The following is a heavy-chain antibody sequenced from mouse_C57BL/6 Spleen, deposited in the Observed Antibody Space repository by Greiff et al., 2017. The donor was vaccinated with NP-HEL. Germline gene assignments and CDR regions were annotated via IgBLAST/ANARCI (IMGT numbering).Heavy chain of an antibody. J-gene: IGHJ2*01. CDR2: IYPGDGDT. V-gene: IGHV1-80*01. CDR3: ARDDGYYAQGVDY. D-gene: IGHD2-3*01. CDR1: GYAFSSYW. Sequence: QVQLQQSGAELVKPGASVKISCKASGYAFSSYWMNWVKQRPGKGLEWIGQIYPGDGDTNYNGKFKGKATLTADKSSSTAYMQLSSLTSEDSAVYFCARDDGYYAQGVDYWGQGTTLTVSS.